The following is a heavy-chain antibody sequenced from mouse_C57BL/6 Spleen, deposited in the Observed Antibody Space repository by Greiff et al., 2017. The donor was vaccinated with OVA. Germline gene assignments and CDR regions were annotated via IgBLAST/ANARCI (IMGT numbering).Heavy chain of an antibody. CDR3: ARGTPGMCYAMDY. D-gene: IGHD2-10*02. V-gene: IGHV1-64*01. Sequence: QVQLQQPGAELVKPGASVKLSCKASGYTFTSYWMHWVNQRPVQGLEWIGTIHPSSGSTNYNEKFKSKATLTVDKSSSTAYMQLSSLTSEDSAVYYCARGTPGMCYAMDYWGQGTSVTVSS. CDR1: GYTFTSYW. J-gene: IGHJ4*01. CDR2: IHPSSGST.